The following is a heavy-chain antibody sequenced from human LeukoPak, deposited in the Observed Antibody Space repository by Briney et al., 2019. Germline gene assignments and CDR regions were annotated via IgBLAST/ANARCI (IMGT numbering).Heavy chain of an antibody. Sequence: SGKASCKASGGTFSSYAISWVRQGPGQGLEWMGGIIPIFGTANYAQKSQGRFTITADESTSTAYTELSSLRSEDTAVYYCARRGIRVQMEVDYYGMDVWGQGTTVTVSS. J-gene: IGHJ6*02. D-gene: IGHD1-1*01. V-gene: IGHV1-69*13. CDR2: IIPIFGTA. CDR1: GGTFSSYA. CDR3: ARRGIRVQMEVDYYGMDV.